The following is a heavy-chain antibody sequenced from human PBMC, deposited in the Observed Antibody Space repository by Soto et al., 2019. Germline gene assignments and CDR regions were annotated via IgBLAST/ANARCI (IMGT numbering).Heavy chain of an antibody. V-gene: IGHV1-58*02. J-gene: IGHJ3*02. CDR2: IVVGSGNT. Sequence: ASVKVSCKASGYTFTSYAMHWVRQAPGQRLEWMGWIVVGSGNTNYAQKFQERVTITRDMSTSTAYMELSSLRSEDTAVYYCAADHDSSGYYAFDIWGQGTMVTVSS. D-gene: IGHD3-22*01. CDR3: AADHDSSGYYAFDI. CDR1: GYTFTSYA.